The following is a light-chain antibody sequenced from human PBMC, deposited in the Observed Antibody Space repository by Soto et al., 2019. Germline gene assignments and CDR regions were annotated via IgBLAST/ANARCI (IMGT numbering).Light chain of an antibody. CDR2: DAS. V-gene: IGKV3-11*01. Sequence: EIVLTQSPATLSLSPGERVTLSCRASQSIGRYLAWYQHIPGQAPRLLIYDASNRATVIPARFSGSGSGTAFTLTSSSLEPEDVADYCCQQRANWLTFGGGTKVEIK. CDR1: QSIGRY. J-gene: IGKJ4*02. CDR3: QQRANWLT.